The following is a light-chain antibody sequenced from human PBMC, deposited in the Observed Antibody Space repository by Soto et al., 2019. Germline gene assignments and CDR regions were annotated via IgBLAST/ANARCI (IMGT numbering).Light chain of an antibody. Sequence: DIVLSQSPLSLPVTPGEPASISCRSSESLLHGNGYNYLDWYLQKPGQSPQLLIYLGSTRASGVPDRFSGGGSGTDFTLKISRVEAEDVGVYFCMQALQTPFTFGPGTKVEIK. J-gene: IGKJ3*01. CDR3: MQALQTPFT. V-gene: IGKV2-28*01. CDR2: LGS. CDR1: ESLLHGNGYNY.